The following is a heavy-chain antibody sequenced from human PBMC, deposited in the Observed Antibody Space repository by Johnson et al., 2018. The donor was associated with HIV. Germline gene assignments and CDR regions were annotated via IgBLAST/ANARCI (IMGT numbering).Heavy chain of an antibody. J-gene: IGHJ3*02. CDR1: GFTFDDYA. D-gene: IGHD1-26*01. Sequence: VQLVESGGGLVQPGRSLRLSCAASGFTFDDYAMHWVRQAPGKGLEWVSGTSWNSGSIGYADSVKGRFTISRDKAKNSLYLQMNSLRAEDTALYYCAKDRRHGWEVRGAFDIWGQGTMVTVSS. V-gene: IGHV3-9*01. CDR2: TSWNSGSI. CDR3: AKDRRHGWEVRGAFDI.